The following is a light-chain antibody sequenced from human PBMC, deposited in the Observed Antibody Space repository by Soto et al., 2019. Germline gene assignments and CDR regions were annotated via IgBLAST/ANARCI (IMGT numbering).Light chain of an antibody. CDR3: QQYNSYPYT. J-gene: IGKJ2*01. CDR2: KAS. V-gene: IGKV1-5*03. CDR1: QSISSW. Sequence: DIQMTQSPSTLSASVGDRVTITCRASQSISSWLAWYQQKPGKAPKLLIYKASSLESGVPSRFSGSGSGTEFTLTIRSLQTHDFANYYCQQYNSYPYTFGQGTKVDI.